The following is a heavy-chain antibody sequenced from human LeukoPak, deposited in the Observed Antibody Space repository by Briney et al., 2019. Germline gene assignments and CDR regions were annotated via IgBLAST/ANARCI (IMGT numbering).Heavy chain of an antibody. CDR1: GYTFTSYA. Sequence: ASVKVSCKASGYTFTSYAMNWVRQAPGQGLEWMGWINPNSGGTNYAQKFQGWVTMTRDTSITTAYMELSRLGSGDTAVYYCARSPYYDSSGYPGLFDYWGQGTLVTVSS. V-gene: IGHV1-2*04. J-gene: IGHJ4*02. CDR2: INPNSGGT. CDR3: ARSPYYDSSGYPGLFDY. D-gene: IGHD3-22*01.